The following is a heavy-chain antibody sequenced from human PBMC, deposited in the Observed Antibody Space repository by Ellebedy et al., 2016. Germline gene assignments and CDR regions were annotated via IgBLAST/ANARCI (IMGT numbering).Heavy chain of an antibody. CDR1: GFTFSNYW. V-gene: IGHV3-74*01. Sequence: GGSLRLXCATSGFTFSNYWMHWVRQAPGQGLVWVSRINNDGGDTFYAESVKGRFTISRDNAKNSLYLQMNSLRAEDTSVYYCARGAYQLAPPYFDYWGQGTLVTVSS. CDR3: ARGAYQLAPPYFDY. D-gene: IGHD2-2*01. J-gene: IGHJ4*02. CDR2: INNDGGDT.